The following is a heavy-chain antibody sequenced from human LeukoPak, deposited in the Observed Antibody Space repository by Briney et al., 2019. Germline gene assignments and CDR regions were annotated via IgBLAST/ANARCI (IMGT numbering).Heavy chain of an antibody. J-gene: IGHJ4*02. V-gene: IGHV3-30-3*02. D-gene: IGHD3-22*01. CDR3: AKNTMIVVVIPSLDY. CDR2: ISLDGNNE. CDR1: EFTFRNYY. Sequence: GRSLRLSCAASEFTFRNYYMHWVRQALGKGLEWVAVISLDGNNEYYADSVKGRFTISRDNSKNTLYLQMNSLRAEDTAVYYCAKNTMIVVVIPSLDYWGQGTLVTVSS.